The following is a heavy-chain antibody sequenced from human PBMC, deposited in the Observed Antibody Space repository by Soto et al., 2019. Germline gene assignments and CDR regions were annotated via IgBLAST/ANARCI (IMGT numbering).Heavy chain of an antibody. CDR3: ARGRXXYDSXGYYYFLPAGFDP. CDR2: IIPIFGTA. V-gene: IGHV1-69*01. J-gene: IGHJ5*02. Sequence: QVQLVQSGAEVKKPGSSVKVSCKASGGTFSSYAISWVRQAPGQGLEWMGGIIPIFGTANYAQKFQGRVTITADEYTSTAYMELSSLRSEDTAVYYCARGRXXYDSXGYYYFLPAGFDPWGQGTLVTVSS. D-gene: IGHD3-22*01. CDR1: GGTFSSYA.